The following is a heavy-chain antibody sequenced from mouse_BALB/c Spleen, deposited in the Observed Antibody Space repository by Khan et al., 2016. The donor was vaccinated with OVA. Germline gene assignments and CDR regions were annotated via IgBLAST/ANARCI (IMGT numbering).Heavy chain of an antibody. J-gene: IGHJ3*01. CDR1: GYTFTTYW. CDR3: ARRGVYGIFAY. D-gene: IGHD2-1*01. Sequence: QVQLQQSGAELAKPGASVKMSCKASGYTFTTYWMHWVKQRPGQGLDWIGYINPSTGYTEYNQKFKDKATLTADKSSSTAYMQLNNLTSEDSEVYYCARRGVYGIFAYWGQGTLVTVSA. V-gene: IGHV1-7*01. CDR2: INPSTGYT.